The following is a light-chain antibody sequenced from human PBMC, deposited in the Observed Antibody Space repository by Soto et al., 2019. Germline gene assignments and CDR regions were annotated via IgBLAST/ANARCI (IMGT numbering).Light chain of an antibody. CDR1: SSNIGSGFD. CDR3: QSYDGTLSGYV. CDR2: GNN. J-gene: IGLJ1*01. V-gene: IGLV1-40*01. Sequence: QSVLTQPPSVSGAPGQGVTISCTGSSSNIGSGFDVHWYQQLPGADPKLLIYGNNNRPAGVPDRFSGSKSGTSASLAVTGLQAEDEADYYCQSYDGTLSGYVFGTGTKLPVL.